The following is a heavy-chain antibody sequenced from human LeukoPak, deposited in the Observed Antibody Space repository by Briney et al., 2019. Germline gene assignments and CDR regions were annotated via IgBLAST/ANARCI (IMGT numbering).Heavy chain of an antibody. CDR3: ASTGYSYGYYFDY. Sequence: SETLSLTCTASGGSISSGSYFWGWIRQPPGKGLEWIGSIYYSGSTYYNPSLKSRVTISVDTSKNQFSLKLSSVTAADTAVYYCASTGYSYGYYFDYWGQGTLVTVSS. V-gene: IGHV4-39*01. CDR1: GGSISSGSYF. CDR2: IYYSGST. D-gene: IGHD5-18*01. J-gene: IGHJ4*02.